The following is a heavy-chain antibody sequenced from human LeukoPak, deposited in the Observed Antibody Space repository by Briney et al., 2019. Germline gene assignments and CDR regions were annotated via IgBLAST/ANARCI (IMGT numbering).Heavy chain of an antibody. D-gene: IGHD6-19*01. V-gene: IGHV3-20*04. CDR2: INWNGGST. Sequence: GGSLRLSCAASGFNFDDYGMSWVRQAPGKGLEWVSGINWNGGSTGYADSVKGRFTISRDNAKNSLYLQMNSLRAEDTALYYCARRALAGTGYYYYYMDVWGKGTTVTVSS. J-gene: IGHJ6*03. CDR3: ARRALAGTGYYYYYMDV. CDR1: GFNFDDYG.